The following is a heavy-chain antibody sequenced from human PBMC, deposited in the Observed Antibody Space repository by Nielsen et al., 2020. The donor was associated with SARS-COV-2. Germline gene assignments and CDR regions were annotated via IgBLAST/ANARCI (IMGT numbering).Heavy chain of an antibody. D-gene: IGHD3-10*01. CDR3: ARGGCITMVRGVIGKVYYYYGMDV. Sequence: WVRQAPGQGLEWMGRINPNSGGTNYAQKFQGRVTMTRDTSTSTVYMELSSLRSEDTAVYYCARGGCITMVRGVIGKVYYYYGMDVWGQGTTVTVSS. V-gene: IGHV1-2*06. J-gene: IGHJ6*02. CDR2: INPNSGGT.